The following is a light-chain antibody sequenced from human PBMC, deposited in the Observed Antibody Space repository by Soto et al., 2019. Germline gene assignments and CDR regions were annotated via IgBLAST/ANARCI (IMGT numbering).Light chain of an antibody. J-gene: IGKJ4*01. CDR2: AAS. CDR3: QQLNSYPLT. CDR1: QGISSY. V-gene: IGKV1-9*01. Sequence: DIQLTQSPSLLSASVGDRVTITCRASQGISSYLAWYQQKPGKAPNLLIYAASTLQSGVPSRFSGSGSGTEFTLTISSLQPEYFATYYCQQLNSYPLTFGGGTKVEIK.